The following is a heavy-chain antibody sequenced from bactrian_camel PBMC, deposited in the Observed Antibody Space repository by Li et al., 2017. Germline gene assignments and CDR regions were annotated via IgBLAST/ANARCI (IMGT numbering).Heavy chain of an antibody. D-gene: IGHD1*01. J-gene: IGHJ4*01. Sequence: QLVESGGGSVQAGGSLRLSCVASEYSARYMGWYRQVPEKERELVATISDGGKQTYADFVKGRFTISRDNAKKSIYLEMRSLQSEDTAVYYCAADRTAWHNACSLQVRHSYRYWGQGTQVTVS. V-gene: IGHV3S55*01. CDR3: AADRTAWHNACSLQVRHSYRY. CDR2: ISDGGKQ. CDR1: EYSARY.